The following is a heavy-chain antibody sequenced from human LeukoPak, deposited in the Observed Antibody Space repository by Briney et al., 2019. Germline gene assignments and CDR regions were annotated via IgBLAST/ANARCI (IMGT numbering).Heavy chain of an antibody. D-gene: IGHD3-22*01. V-gene: IGHV4-59*08. CDR3: ARLYYYDSSGYGFDY. J-gene: IGHJ4*02. CDR1: GGSISSYY. CDR2: IYYSGST. Sequence: ASETLSLTCTVSGGSISSYYWSWIRQPPGKGLEWIGYIYYSGSTNYNPSLKSRVTISVDTSKNQFSLKLSSVTAADTAVYYCARLYYYDSSGYGFDYWGQGTLVTVSS.